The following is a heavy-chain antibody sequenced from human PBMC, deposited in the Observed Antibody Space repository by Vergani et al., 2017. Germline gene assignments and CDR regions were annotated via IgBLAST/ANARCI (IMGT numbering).Heavy chain of an antibody. V-gene: IGHV4-34*01. CDR2: INHSGST. CDR3: ARRGYGSGSYYKIGYYYMDV. J-gene: IGHJ6*03. Sequence: AFLLKPSETLSLTCAVYGGSFSGYYWSWIRQPPGKGLEWIGEINHSGSTNYNPSLKSRVTISVDTSKNQFSLKLSSVTAADTAVYYCARRGYGSGSYYKIGYYYMDVWGKGTTVTVSS. CDR1: GGSFSGYY. D-gene: IGHD3-10*01.